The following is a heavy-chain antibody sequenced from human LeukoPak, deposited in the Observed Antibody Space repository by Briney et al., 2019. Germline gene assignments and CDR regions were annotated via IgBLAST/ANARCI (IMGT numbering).Heavy chain of an antibody. Sequence: GGSLRRACAASGLTCGSEGMPWVRQAPDKGLEWVAVISYDGSNKYYADSVKVRFTISRDNSKSTLYLQMNSLRAEDTAVYYCAKLAMVRGVNFDFWGQGTLVTVSS. J-gene: IGHJ4*02. D-gene: IGHD3-10*01. CDR1: GLTCGSEG. CDR2: ISYDGSNK. CDR3: AKLAMVRGVNFDF. V-gene: IGHV3-30*18.